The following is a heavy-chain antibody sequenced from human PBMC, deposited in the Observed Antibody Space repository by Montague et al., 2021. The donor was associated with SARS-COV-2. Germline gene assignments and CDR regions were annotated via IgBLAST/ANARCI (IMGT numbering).Heavy chain of an antibody. V-gene: IGHV4-59*11. D-gene: IGHD3-10*01. Sequence: SETLSLTCTVSGGSMSDHYWAWIRQPPGKGLEWLAYIYYSGGIXSXASXXXRVSMSVDTSKNQFSLKLTSVTAADTAVYYCARAVSVRRAVNWFDPWGRGTLVTVSS. CDR3: ARAVSVRRAVNWFDP. J-gene: IGHJ5*02. CDR1: GGSMSDHY. CDR2: IYYSGGI.